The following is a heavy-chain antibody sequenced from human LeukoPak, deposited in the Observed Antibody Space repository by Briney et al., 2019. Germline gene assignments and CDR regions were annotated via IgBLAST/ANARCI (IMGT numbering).Heavy chain of an antibody. D-gene: IGHD5-18*01. J-gene: IGHJ4*02. V-gene: IGHV1-18*04. CDR3: ARIPVDTAMADVSLFDY. CDR2: ISAYNGNT. Sequence: GASVKVSCKASGYTFTSYGISWARQAPGQGLEWMGWISAYNGNTNYAQKLQGRVTMTTDTSTSTAYMELRSLRSDDTAVYYCARIPVDTAMADVSLFDYWGQGTLVTVSS. CDR1: GYTFTSYG.